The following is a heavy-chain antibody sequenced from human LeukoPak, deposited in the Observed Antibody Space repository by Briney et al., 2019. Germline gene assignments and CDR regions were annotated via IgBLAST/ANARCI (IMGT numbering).Heavy chain of an antibody. D-gene: IGHD3-16*01. V-gene: IGHV4-61*02. CDR1: GGSISSGSYF. J-gene: IGHJ4*02. Sequence: PSETLSLTCTVSGGSISSGSYFWSWMRQPAGKGLEWIGRIYTSGSTNYNPSLKGRVTISMDTSKNQFSLKLSSVTAADTAVYYCARKNYDYVWGVFSYYFDYWGQGTLVTVSS. CDR2: IYTSGST. CDR3: ARKNYDYVWGVFSYYFDY.